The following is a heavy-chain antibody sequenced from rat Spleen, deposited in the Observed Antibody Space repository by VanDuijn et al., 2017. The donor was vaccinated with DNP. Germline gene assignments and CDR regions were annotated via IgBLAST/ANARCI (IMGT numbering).Heavy chain of an antibody. V-gene: IGHV2-27*01. J-gene: IGHJ4*01. CDR1: GFSLTSFH. CDR3: ARERYNSYAMDA. CDR2: IQSGGST. D-gene: IGHD1-5*01. Sequence: QVQLKESGPGLVQPSQTLSLACTVSGFSLTSFHMHWVRQPPGKGLEWMGRIQSGGSTDYNSALKSRLSISRDTSKNQVFLKMNSLKTEDTGVYYCARERYNSYAMDAWGQGTSVTVSS.